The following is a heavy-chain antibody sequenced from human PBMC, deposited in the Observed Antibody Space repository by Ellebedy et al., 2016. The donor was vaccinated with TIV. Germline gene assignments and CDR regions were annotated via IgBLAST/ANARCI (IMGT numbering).Heavy chain of an antibody. CDR1: GYPFTNYG. D-gene: IGHD6-19*01. V-gene: IGHV1-18*04. CDR3: ARETGAGPVDVQH. J-gene: IGHJ1*01. CDR2: INVYNGNT. Sequence: AASVKVSCKASGYPFTNYGISWLRQAPGQGLEWMGWINVYNGNTNYAQNFQGRVTLTTDTSTTTVYLELRSLRSDDTAVYFCARETGAGPVDVQHWGQGTLVSVSS.